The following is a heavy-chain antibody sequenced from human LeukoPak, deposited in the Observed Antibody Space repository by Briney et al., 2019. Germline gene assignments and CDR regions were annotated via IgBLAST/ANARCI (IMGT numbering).Heavy chain of an antibody. CDR3: ARAGLPGYCANVTCSTWLDP. D-gene: IGHD2-8*01. CDR1: GDTFTTYA. Sequence: ASVKVSCKTSGDTFTTYAIIWVRQAPGQGLELMGGIIPMFGTPNYAQRLQGRVTITADKSTKSASMELSSLRSNDSVVYYGARAGLPGYCANVTCSTWLDPWGQGTLVTVSS. CDR2: IIPMFGTP. J-gene: IGHJ5*02. V-gene: IGHV1-69*06.